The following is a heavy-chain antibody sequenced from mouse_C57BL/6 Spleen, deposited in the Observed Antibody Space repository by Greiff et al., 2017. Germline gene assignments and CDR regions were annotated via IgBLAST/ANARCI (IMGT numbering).Heavy chain of an antibody. Sequence: QVQLQQPGAELVMPGASVKLSCKASGYTFTSYWMHWVKQRPGQGLEWIGEIDPSDSYTNYNQKFKGKSTVTVDKSSSTAYMQLSSLTSEDSAVYYCARRGDYDYDYDYWGQGTTLTVSS. CDR3: ARRGDYDYDYDY. V-gene: IGHV1-69*01. CDR2: IDPSDSYT. J-gene: IGHJ2*01. CDR1: GYTFTSYW. D-gene: IGHD2-4*01.